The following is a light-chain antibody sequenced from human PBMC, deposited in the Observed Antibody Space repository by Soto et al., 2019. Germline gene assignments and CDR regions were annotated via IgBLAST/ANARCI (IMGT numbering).Light chain of an antibody. CDR2: DAS. CDR1: QSISSW. Sequence: DIQMTPSLSTLSASVVDRVNIACRASQSISSWLAWYQQKPGKAPKLLIYDASSLESGVPSRFSGSGSGTEFTLTISSLQPDDFATYYCKQYNSYWKFGQGTKVDIK. CDR3: KQYNSYWK. J-gene: IGKJ1*01. V-gene: IGKV1-5*01.